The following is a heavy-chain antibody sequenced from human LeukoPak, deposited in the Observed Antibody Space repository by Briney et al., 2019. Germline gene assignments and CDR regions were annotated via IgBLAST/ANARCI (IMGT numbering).Heavy chain of an antibody. CDR1: GFTFSSYA. Sequence: GGSLRLSCAASGFTFSSYAMHWVRQAPGKGLEWVAVISYDGSNKYYADSVKGRFTISRDNSKNTLYLQMNSLRAEDTAVYYCASIVEMATITHYFDYWGQGTLVTVSS. CDR3: ASIVEMATITHYFDY. D-gene: IGHD5-24*01. V-gene: IGHV3-30*04. CDR2: ISYDGSNK. J-gene: IGHJ4*02.